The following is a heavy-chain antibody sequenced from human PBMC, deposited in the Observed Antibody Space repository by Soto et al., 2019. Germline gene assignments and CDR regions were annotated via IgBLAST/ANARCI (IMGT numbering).Heavy chain of an antibody. CDR2: IYYSGSS. Sequence: KTSETLSLTCTVSGGSISSGSYHWSWIRQHPGKCLEWIGNIYYSGSSYYNPSLKSRATISIDTSKDQFSLRLGSVTAADTAVYYCARVEGSSYYFRHDCWGRGTLVTVSS. J-gene: IGHJ4*02. V-gene: IGHV4-31*03. D-gene: IGHD1-26*01. CDR3: ARVEGSSYYFRHDC. CDR1: GGSISSGSYH.